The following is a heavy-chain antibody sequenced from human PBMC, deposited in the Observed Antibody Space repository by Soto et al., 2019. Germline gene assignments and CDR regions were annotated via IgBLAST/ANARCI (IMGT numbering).Heavy chain of an antibody. CDR1: GFTFSDYY. CDR2: INTLSSAI. J-gene: IGHJ4*02. D-gene: IGHD6-19*01. Sequence: GGSLRLSCAVSGFTFSDYYMTWIRQAPGKGLEWVSYINTLSSAIYYADSVKGRFTISRDNAKNSLYLQMNSLRAEDTAVYYCARRLQWQLRPLDSWGRGTLVTVSS. CDR3: ARRLQWQLRPLDS. V-gene: IGHV3-11*01.